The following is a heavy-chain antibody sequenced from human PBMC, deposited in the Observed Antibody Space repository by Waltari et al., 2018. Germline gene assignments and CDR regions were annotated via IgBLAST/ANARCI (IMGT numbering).Heavy chain of an antibody. D-gene: IGHD2-15*01. V-gene: IGHV4-39*01. CDR2: VFYTGAA. CDR3: VTPRWDLAAPFDY. J-gene: IGHJ4*02. CDR1: GGSITTSSYY. Sequence: QVQLQESGPGLVKHSETLSLTCAVSGGSITTSSYYWGWIRQAPGKGLAWIGSVFYTGAAYYNPSLLRRVTISVDTSKNQFSLRLTSVAAADSAVYYWVTPRWDLAAPFDYWGQGTLVTVSS.